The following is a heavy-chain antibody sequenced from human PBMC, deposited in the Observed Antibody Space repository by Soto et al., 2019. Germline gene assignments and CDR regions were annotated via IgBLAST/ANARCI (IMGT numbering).Heavy chain of an antibody. Sequence: SETLSLTCTVSGGSISSYYWSWILQPPGKGLEWIGYIYYSGSTNYNPSLKRRVTISVDTSKNQFSLKLSSVTAADTAVYYCAAEGHYYGSGSYGGGFDAFDIWGQGTMVTVSS. CDR3: AAEGHYYGSGSYGGGFDAFDI. CDR2: IYYSGST. V-gene: IGHV4-59*01. D-gene: IGHD3-10*01. CDR1: GGSISSYY. J-gene: IGHJ3*02.